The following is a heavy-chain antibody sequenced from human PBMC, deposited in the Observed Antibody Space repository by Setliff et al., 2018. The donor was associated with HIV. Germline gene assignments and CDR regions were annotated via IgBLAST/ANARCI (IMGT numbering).Heavy chain of an antibody. J-gene: IGHJ5*02. D-gene: IGHD6-6*01. CDR2: IYPDDSDA. CDR1: GYAFDNYW. Sequence: GESLKISCRASGYAFDNYWIGWVRQTPEKGLEWMGNIYPDDSDAEYNPSFEGHVTMSVDKSITTVYLQWTSLKSSDTAIYYCARRPSSYNWFDPWGQGTLVTVSS. CDR3: ARRPSSYNWFDP. V-gene: IGHV5-51*01.